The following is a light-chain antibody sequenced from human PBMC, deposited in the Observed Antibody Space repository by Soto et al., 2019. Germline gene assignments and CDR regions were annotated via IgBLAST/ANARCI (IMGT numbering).Light chain of an antibody. CDR1: SSDVGGYNY. CDR3: SSYTSSRTVI. J-gene: IGLJ2*01. Sequence: QSVLTQPASVSGSPGQSITISCTGTSSDVGGYNYVSWYQQHPGKAPKLMIYDVGNRPSGVSNRFSGSKSGNTASLTISGLQAEDEADYYCSSYTSSRTVIFGGGTKLTVL. CDR2: DVG. V-gene: IGLV2-14*01.